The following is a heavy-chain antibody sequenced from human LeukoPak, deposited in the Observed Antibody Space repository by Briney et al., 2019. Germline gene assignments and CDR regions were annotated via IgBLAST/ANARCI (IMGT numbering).Heavy chain of an antibody. CDR1: GGSFSGYY. J-gene: IGHJ4*02. CDR3: GRVGIGDFVVVPAARYGTFDY. D-gene: IGHD2-2*01. V-gene: IGHV4-34*01. CDR2: INHSGST. Sequence: SETLSLTCAVYGGSFSGYYWSWIRQPPGKGLEWIGEINHSGSTNYNPSLKSRVTISVDASKNQFSLKLSSVTAADAAVYYCGRVGIGDFVVVPAARYGTFDYGGKETLVPVSS.